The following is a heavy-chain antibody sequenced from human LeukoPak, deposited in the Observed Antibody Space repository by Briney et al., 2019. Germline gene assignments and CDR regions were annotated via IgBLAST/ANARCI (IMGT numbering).Heavy chain of an antibody. Sequence: GGSLRLSCAASGFTFDDYAMHWVRQAPGKGLEWVSLISWDGGSSYYADSVKGRFTISRDNSKNSLYLQMNSLRAEDMALYYCAKDQQTYSYGSGAFDIWGQGTMVTVSS. V-gene: IGHV3-43D*03. J-gene: IGHJ3*02. CDR3: AKDQQTYSYGSGAFDI. CDR2: ISWDGGSS. CDR1: GFTFDDYA. D-gene: IGHD5-18*01.